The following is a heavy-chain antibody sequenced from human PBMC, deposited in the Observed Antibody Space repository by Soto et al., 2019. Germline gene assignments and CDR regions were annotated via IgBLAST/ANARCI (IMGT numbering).Heavy chain of an antibody. Sequence: QVHLVQSGAEVKKPGSSVRVSCKTSGGTFSSYSFTWVRQAPGQGLEWMGEIIPILNTANFAQKFQSRVTITADEPTSTVYMDLSSRSPDDTAVYYCARVDYDSTYSFYYYGLDVWGQGTTVTVSS. CDR2: IIPILNTA. CDR1: GGTFSSYS. CDR3: ARVDYDSTYSFYYYGLDV. J-gene: IGHJ6*02. D-gene: IGHD3-16*01. V-gene: IGHV1-69*01.